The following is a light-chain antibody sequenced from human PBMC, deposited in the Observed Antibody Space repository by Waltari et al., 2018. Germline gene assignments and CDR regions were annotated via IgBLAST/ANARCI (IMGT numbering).Light chain of an antibody. Sequence: DIQMTQSPSTLSASVGDRVTITCRASQSIGYFLAWYQQKPGKAPKLLIYGASTLQSGVPSRFSGSGSGTEFALTIGSLQPDDFATYNCQQYKSYPLTFGGGTKVEIK. CDR1: QSIGYF. CDR2: GAS. CDR3: QQYKSYPLT. V-gene: IGKV1-5*01. J-gene: IGKJ4*01.